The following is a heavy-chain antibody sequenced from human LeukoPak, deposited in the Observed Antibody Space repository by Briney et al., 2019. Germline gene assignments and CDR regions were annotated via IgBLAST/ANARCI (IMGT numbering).Heavy chain of an antibody. CDR3: ARNPDVFDL. CDR2: TYTSGNT. CDR1: GGSISSSY. Sequence: SETLSLTCTVSGGSISSSYWSWLRQPAGKGLEWIGRTYTSGNTDYNPSLKSRASVSQDTSKNQLSLKLTSVTAADTAVYYCARNPDVFDLWGQGTMVTVSS. J-gene: IGHJ3*01. V-gene: IGHV4-4*07.